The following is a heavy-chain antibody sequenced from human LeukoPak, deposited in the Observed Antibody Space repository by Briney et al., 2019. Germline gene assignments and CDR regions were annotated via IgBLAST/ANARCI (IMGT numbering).Heavy chain of an antibody. CDR1: GGSFSGYY. J-gene: IGHJ6*03. CDR3: ARESGDSGWYRHNYYMEV. D-gene: IGHD6-19*01. Sequence: SETLSLTCAVYGGSFSGYYWSGIAKPPGKGLNWFGEINHSGRTNYSQSLKSRVNTSVDKYKNQFSLKLSSVTAEDTAVYYCARESGDSGWYRHNYYMEVWGKRATVTAAS. CDR2: INHSGRT. V-gene: IGHV4-34*01.